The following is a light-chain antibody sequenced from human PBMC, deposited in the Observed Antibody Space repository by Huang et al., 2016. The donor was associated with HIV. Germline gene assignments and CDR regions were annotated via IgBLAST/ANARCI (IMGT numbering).Light chain of an antibody. J-gene: IGKJ1*01. V-gene: IGKV4-1*01. CDR1: QSVYASSTSKNY. Sequence: DIIMSQSPDSLTVSLGERATLNCRSSQSVYASSTSKNYMAWFQQKPGQPPRLRLFWASSREVGVPDRFSGSGSGTHCTLTIANLQPEDAAIYYCQQYYSSPQTFGQGTRV. CDR3: QQYYSSPQT. CDR2: WAS.